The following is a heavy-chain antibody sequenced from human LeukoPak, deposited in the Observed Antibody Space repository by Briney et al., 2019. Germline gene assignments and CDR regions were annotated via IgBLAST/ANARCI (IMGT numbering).Heavy chain of an antibody. D-gene: IGHD3-22*01. Sequence: GASVKVSCMTAGYIFIDYGISWVRQAPGQGLEWMGYISAHNGNTHYVQQFQGRVTMTTDTSTNTAYMELRSPTSDDTAVYYCARDRSDSSGYYYATDAFDIWGQGTMVTVSS. V-gene: IGHV1-18*01. CDR3: ARDRSDSSGYYYATDAFDI. J-gene: IGHJ3*02. CDR2: ISAHNGNT. CDR1: GYIFIDYG.